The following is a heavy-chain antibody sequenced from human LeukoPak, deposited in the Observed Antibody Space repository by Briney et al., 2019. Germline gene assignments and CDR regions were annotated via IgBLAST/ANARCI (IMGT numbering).Heavy chain of an antibody. Sequence: GESLKISWKGSGYNFTNYWIGWVRQIPGKGLEWMGIIYPGDSDTTYSPSFQGQVTISADKSISTAYLQWSSLKASDTAMYYCARRRDGYNYVGTDYWGQGTLVTVSS. J-gene: IGHJ4*01. V-gene: IGHV5-51*01. CDR2: IYPGDSDT. D-gene: IGHD5-24*01. CDR1: GYNFTNYW. CDR3: ARRRDGYNYVGTDY.